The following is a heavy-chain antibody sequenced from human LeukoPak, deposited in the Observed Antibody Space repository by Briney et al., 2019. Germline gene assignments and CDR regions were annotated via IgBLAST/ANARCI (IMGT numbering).Heavy chain of an antibody. CDR3: ARDWGVSARPGYMDV. CDR2: IYYSGST. CDR1: GGSISNYY. D-gene: IGHD6-6*01. J-gene: IGHJ6*03. V-gene: IGHV4-59*01. Sequence: SETLSLTCTVSGGSISNYYWSWIRQPPGKGLEWIGYIYYSGSTKYNPSLKSRVTISVDTSKNQFSLRLSAVTAADTAVYYCARDWGVSARPGYMDVWGKGTTVTVSS.